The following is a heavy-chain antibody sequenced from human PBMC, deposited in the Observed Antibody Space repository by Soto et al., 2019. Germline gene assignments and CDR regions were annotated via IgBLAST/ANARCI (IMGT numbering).Heavy chain of an antibody. J-gene: IGHJ4*02. V-gene: IGHV4-30-4*01. CDR1: GGSISSGDYY. CDR3: ARRMTTVTFFDY. Sequence: QVQLQESVPGLVKPSQTLSLTCTVTGGSISSGDYYWSWIRQPPGKGLEWIGYIYYSGSTYYNPSLKSRVTISVDTSKNQFSLKLSSVTAADTAVYYCARRMTTVTFFDYWGQGTLVTVSS. D-gene: IGHD4-17*01. CDR2: IYYSGST.